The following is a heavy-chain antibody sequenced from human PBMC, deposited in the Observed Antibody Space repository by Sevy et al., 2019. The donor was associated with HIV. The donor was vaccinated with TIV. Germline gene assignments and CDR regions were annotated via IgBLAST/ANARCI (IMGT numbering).Heavy chain of an antibody. J-gene: IGHJ4*02. Sequence: SETLSLTCTVSGGSISSYYWSWIRQPPGKGLEGIGYIYYSGSTNYNPSLKSRVTISVDTSKNQFSLKLSSVTAADTAVYYCARVRFGEIVDYWGQGTLVTVSS. V-gene: IGHV4-59*01. D-gene: IGHD3-10*01. CDR1: GGSISSYY. CDR2: IYYSGST. CDR3: ARVRFGEIVDY.